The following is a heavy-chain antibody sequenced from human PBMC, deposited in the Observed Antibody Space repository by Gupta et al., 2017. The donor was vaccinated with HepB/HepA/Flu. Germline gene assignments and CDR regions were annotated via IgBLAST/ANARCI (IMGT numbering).Heavy chain of an antibody. CDR1: GFTFSSYW. Sequence: EVQLVESGGGLVQPGGSLRLSCAASGFTFSSYWMSWVRQAPGKGLEWVANIKQDGSEKYYVDSVKGRFTISRDNAKNSLYLQRNSMRAEETAVYYCARDMGYSSSGGGPDYYGMDVGGQGTTVTVYS. CDR2: IKQDGSEK. D-gene: IGHD6-13*01. CDR3: ARDMGYSSSGGGPDYYGMDV. J-gene: IGHJ6*02. V-gene: IGHV3-7*01.